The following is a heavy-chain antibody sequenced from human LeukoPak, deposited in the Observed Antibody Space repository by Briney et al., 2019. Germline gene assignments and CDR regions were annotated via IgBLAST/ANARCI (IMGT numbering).Heavy chain of an antibody. V-gene: IGHV3-53*04. J-gene: IGHJ4*02. CDR2: IYSGGST. CDR1: GFTFSSYW. Sequence: GGSLRLSCAASGFTFSSYWMSWVRQAPGKGLEWVSVIYSGGSTYYADSVKGRFTISRHNSKNTLYLQMNSLRAEDTAVYYCAINYYDSSGYYYKDYWGQGTLVTVSS. D-gene: IGHD3-22*01. CDR3: AINYYDSSGYYYKDY.